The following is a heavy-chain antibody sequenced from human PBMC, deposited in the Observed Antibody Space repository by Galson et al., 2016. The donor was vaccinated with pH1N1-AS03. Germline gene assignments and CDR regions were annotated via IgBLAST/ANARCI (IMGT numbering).Heavy chain of an antibody. J-gene: IGHJ5*01. D-gene: IGHD2-15*01. CDR3: ARDSGRDTCTAYSFAS. Sequence: SLRLSCAASGFALIDYSMHWVRQAPGKGLEWVSSIDPTSTYIYYADSPTGRFTISRDNAFNSLYLQMNSLRVDDTPLYYCARDSGRDTCTAYSFASWGQGALVTVSS. CDR2: IDPTSTYI. CDR1: GFALIDYS. V-gene: IGHV3-21*04.